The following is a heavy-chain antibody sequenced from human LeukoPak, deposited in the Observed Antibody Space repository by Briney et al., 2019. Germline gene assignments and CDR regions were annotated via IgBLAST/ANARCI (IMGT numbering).Heavy chain of an antibody. Sequence: GGSLRLSCAASGFTFSSYGMHWVRQAPGKGLEWVAFIRYDGSNKYYADSVKGRFTISRDNSKNTLYLQMNSLRAEDTAVYYCAKGEQWLVRRPFDIWGQGTMATVSS. CDR1: GFTFSSYG. J-gene: IGHJ3*02. CDR3: AKGEQWLVRRPFDI. CDR2: IRYDGSNK. D-gene: IGHD6-19*01. V-gene: IGHV3-30*02.